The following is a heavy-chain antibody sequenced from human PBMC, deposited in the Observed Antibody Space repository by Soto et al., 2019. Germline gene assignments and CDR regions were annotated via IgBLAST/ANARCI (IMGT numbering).Heavy chain of an antibody. D-gene: IGHD3-22*01. Sequence: ASVKVSCKASGYTFTSYGISWVRQAPGQGLELMGWISAYNGNTNYSQNRQGRVTMTTDTSTSTAYMELRSLRSDDTAVYYCARDYYDSSGSTPDYWGQGTLVTVSS. CDR3: ARDYYDSSGSTPDY. CDR1: GYTFTSYG. CDR2: ISAYNGNT. V-gene: IGHV1-18*01. J-gene: IGHJ4*02.